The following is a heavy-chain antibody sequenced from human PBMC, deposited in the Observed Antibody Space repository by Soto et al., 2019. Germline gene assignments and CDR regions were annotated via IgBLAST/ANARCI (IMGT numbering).Heavy chain of an antibody. CDR1: GFTFSSYA. V-gene: IGHV3-30-3*01. J-gene: IGHJ4*02. CDR2: ISYDGSDK. D-gene: IGHD3-22*01. Sequence: SLRLSCAASGFTFSSYAMHWVRQAPGKGLEWVALISYDGSDKDYADSVKGRFTISRDNSRNTLFLQMNSLRAEDTAVYYCARDYYKYYDSSGYYRSTADWGQGTLVTVSS. CDR3: ARDYYKYYDSSGYYRSTAD.